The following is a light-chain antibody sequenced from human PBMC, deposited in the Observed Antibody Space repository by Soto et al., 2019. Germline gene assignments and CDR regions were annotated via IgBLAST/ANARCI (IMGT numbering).Light chain of an antibody. CDR1: SSDVGGYNY. V-gene: IGLV2-14*01. CDR3: SSYTSSSTLGV. J-gene: IGLJ1*01. CDR2: DVS. Sequence: QSVLTQPASVSGSPGQSITISCTGTSSDVGGYNYVSWYQQHPGKAPKIMIYDVSNRPSGVSNRLSGSKSSNTASLTISGLQAEDEADYYCSSYTSSSTLGVFGTGTKVTVL.